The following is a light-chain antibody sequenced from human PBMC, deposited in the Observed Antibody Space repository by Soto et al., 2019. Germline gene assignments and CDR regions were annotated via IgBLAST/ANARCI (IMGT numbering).Light chain of an antibody. CDR1: KSVSSY. J-gene: IGKJ4*01. V-gene: IGKV3-11*01. Sequence: VWTQSPATLSLSPGERATLSCRTSKSVSSYLAWYQQKPGQAPRLLIYDASSRATGIPARFSGSGSGTDFTLTISRLEPEDFAVYYCQQHSNSPRPFGGGTKVDIK. CDR2: DAS. CDR3: QQHSNSPRP.